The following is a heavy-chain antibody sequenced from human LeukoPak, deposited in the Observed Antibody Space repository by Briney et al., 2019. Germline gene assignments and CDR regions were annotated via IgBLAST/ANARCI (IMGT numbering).Heavy chain of an antibody. CDR1: GYTFTSYD. Sequence: ASVKVSCKASGYTFTSYDINWVRQATGQGLEWMGWMNPNSGNTGYAQKCQGRVTMTRNTSISTAYMELSSLRSEDTAVYYCAIRYGSGEKYYYYYMDVWGKGTTVTVSS. V-gene: IGHV1-8*01. D-gene: IGHD3-10*01. CDR2: MNPNSGNT. CDR3: AIRYGSGEKYYYYYMDV. J-gene: IGHJ6*03.